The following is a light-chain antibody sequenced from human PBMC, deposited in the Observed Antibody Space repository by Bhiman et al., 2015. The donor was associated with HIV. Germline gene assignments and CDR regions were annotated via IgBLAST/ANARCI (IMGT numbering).Light chain of an antibody. CDR2: DVG. Sequence: QSALTQPASVSGSPGQSLTISCSGTSSDVGTYNYVSWYQQHPGKAPKLMIYDVGNRPSGVSNRFSGSKSGNTASLTISGLRAEDEADYYCSSYRSSSPSVVFGGGTRLTVL. CDR3: SSYRSSSPSVV. J-gene: IGLJ2*01. CDR1: SSDVGTYNY. V-gene: IGLV2-14*03.